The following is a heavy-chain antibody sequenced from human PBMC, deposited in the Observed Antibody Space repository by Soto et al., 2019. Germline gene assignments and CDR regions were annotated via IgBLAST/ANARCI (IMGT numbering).Heavy chain of an antibody. CDR2: ISGSGGST. Sequence: EVQLLESGGGLGQPGGSLRLSCAASGFTFSSYAMSWVRQAPGKGLEWVSAISGSGGSTYYADSVKGRFTISRDNSKNTLYLQMNSLRAEDTAVYYCAKSQGGGPDAFDIWGQGTMVNVSS. CDR3: AKSQGGGPDAFDI. CDR1: GFTFSSYA. D-gene: IGHD3-16*01. J-gene: IGHJ3*02. V-gene: IGHV3-23*01.